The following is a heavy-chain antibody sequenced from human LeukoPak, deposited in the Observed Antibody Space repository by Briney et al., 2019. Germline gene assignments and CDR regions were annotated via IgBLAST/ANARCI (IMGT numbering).Heavy chain of an antibody. CDR3: ARTYYDILTGYNPYFDY. Sequence: LSGGSLRLSCAASGFTFSSYEMNWVRQAPGKGLEWVSYISSSGSTIYYADSVKGRFTISRDNAKNFLYLQMNSLRAEDTAVYYCARTYYDILTGYNPYFDYWGQGILVTVSS. CDR1: GFTFSSYE. D-gene: IGHD3-9*01. V-gene: IGHV3-48*03. J-gene: IGHJ4*02. CDR2: ISSSGSTI.